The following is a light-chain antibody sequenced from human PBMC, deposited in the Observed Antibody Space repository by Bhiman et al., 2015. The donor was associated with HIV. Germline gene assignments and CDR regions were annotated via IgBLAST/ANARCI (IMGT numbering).Light chain of an antibody. CDR1: SSNIGAGYD. J-gene: IGLJ1*01. CDR3: QAWDSSTGGV. V-gene: IGLV1-40*01. Sequence: QPVLTQPPSVSGAPGQRLTISCTGGSSNIGAGYDVHWYQQLPGTAPQLLIYGNSNRPSGIPERFSGSNSGNTATLTISGTQAMDEADYYCQAWDSSTGGVFGTGTKVTVL. CDR2: GNS.